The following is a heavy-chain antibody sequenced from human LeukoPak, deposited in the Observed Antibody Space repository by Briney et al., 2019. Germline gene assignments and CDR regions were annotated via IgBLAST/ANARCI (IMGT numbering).Heavy chain of an antibody. CDR3: ARDPYIQLWSPYFDY. J-gene: IGHJ4*02. V-gene: IGHV3-30*04. CDR2: ISYDGSNK. CDR1: GLTFSSYA. Sequence: PGGSLRLSCAASGLTFSSYAMHWVRQAPGKGLEWVAVISYDGSNKYYADSVKGRFTISRDNSKNTLYLQMNSLRAEDTAVYYCARDPYIQLWSPYFDYWGQGTLVTVSS. D-gene: IGHD5-18*01.